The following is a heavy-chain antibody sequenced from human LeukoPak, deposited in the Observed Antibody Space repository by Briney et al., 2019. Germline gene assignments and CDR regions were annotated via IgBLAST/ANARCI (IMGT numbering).Heavy chain of an antibody. CDR3: AREGPLRLPYFDP. CDR1: GYTLTGYY. D-gene: IGHD4-17*01. V-gene: IGHV1-2*02. Sequence: ASVKVSCKASGYTLTGYYMHWVRQAPGQGLEWMGWINPNIGGTNYAQKFQGRVTMTRDTSISTAYMELSSLRSDDTAVYYCAREGPLRLPYFDPWGQGTLVTVSS. CDR2: INPNIGGT. J-gene: IGHJ5*02.